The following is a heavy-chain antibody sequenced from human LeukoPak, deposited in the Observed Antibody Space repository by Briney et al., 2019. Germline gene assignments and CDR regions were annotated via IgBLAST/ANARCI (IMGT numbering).Heavy chain of an antibody. CDR3: ARVKGGIAARINAFDI. CDR1: GGTFSSYA. Sequence: EASVKVSCKASGGTFSSYAISWVRQAPGQGLEWMGRIIPIFGTANYAQKFQGRVTITTDESTSTAYMELSSLRSEDTAVYYCARVKGGIAARINAFDIWGQGTMVTVSS. J-gene: IGHJ3*02. D-gene: IGHD6-6*01. CDR2: IIPIFGTA. V-gene: IGHV1-69*05.